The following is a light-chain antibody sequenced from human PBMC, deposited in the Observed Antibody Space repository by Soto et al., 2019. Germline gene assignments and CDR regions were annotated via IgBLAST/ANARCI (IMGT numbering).Light chain of an antibody. CDR2: GAS. J-gene: IGKJ1*01. V-gene: IGKV3-11*01. CDR1: QSVSSD. Sequence: EIVMTQSPATLSVSPGERATLSCRASQSVSSDLAWYQQKPGQAPRLLIYGASTRAIGIPARFSGSGSGTDFTLTISSLEPEDFAVYYCQQRSNWPRAFGQGTKV. CDR3: QQRSNWPRA.